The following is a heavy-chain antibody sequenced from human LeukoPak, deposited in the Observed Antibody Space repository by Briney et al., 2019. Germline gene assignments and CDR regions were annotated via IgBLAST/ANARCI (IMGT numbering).Heavy chain of an antibody. CDR1: GFTFDDYG. J-gene: IGHJ4*02. V-gene: IGHV3-20*04. CDR2: INWSGGST. CDR3: ARGGDGYSYVLPDY. D-gene: IGHD5-18*01. Sequence: GGSLRLSCAASGFTFDDYGMSWVRQAPGKGLEWVSGINWSGGSTGYADSVKGRFTISRDNAKNSLYLQMNSLRAEDTALYYCARGGDGYSYVLPDYWGQGTLVTVSS.